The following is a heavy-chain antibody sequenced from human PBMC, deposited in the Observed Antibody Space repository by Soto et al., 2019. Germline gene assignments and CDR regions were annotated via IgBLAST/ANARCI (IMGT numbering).Heavy chain of an antibody. Sequence: LRLSCAASGFTFSDYYMSWIRQAPGKGLEWVSYISSSGSIIYYADSVKGRFTISRDNAKNSLYLQMNSLRVEDTAVYYCARDLGYYDSSGYFDYWGQGTLVTVSS. J-gene: IGHJ4*02. CDR1: GFTFSDYY. D-gene: IGHD3-22*01. CDR2: ISSSGSII. V-gene: IGHV3-11*01. CDR3: ARDLGYYDSSGYFDY.